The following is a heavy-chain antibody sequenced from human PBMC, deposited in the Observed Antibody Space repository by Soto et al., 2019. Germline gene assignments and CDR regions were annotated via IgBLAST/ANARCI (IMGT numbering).Heavy chain of an antibody. V-gene: IGHV4-59*01. CDR3: ARGPTYYYDSSGYYLFDY. CDR2: IYYSVTT. D-gene: IGHD3-22*01. Sequence: SETLSLTCTVSGGSISSYYWSWIRQPPGKGLEWIGYIYYSVTTNYNPSLKSRATISVDTSKNQFSLKLSSVTAADTAVYYCARGPTYYYDSSGYYLFDYWGQGTLVTVSS. J-gene: IGHJ4*02. CDR1: GGSISSYY.